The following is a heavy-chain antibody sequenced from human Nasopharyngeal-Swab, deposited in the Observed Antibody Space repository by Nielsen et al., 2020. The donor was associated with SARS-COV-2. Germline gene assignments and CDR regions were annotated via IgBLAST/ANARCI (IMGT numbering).Heavy chain of an antibody. Sequence: ASVKVSCKASGYSFRSYGINWVRQAPGQGLEWMGWISVYNADTNYAQKLQGRVSMTTDTSTSTAYMELRSLRAEDTAVYYCATNGGLYNSGWNSYFDYWGQGTLAFVSA. J-gene: IGHJ4*02. CDR1: GYSFRSYG. CDR3: ATNGGLYNSGWNSYFDY. V-gene: IGHV1-18*01. D-gene: IGHD6-19*01. CDR2: ISVYNADT.